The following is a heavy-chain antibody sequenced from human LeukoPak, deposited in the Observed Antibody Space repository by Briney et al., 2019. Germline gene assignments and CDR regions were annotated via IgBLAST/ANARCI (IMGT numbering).Heavy chain of an antibody. CDR3: ARMAITMIRGVRYYYMDV. Sequence: SETLSLTCTVSGGSISSYYWSWIRQPAGKGLEWIGRIYTSGSTNYNPSLKSRVTMSVDTSKNQFSLKLSSVTAADTAVYYCARMAITMIRGVRYYYMDVWGKGTTVTVSS. CDR2: IYTSGST. CDR1: GGSISSYY. V-gene: IGHV4-4*07. J-gene: IGHJ6*03. D-gene: IGHD3-10*01.